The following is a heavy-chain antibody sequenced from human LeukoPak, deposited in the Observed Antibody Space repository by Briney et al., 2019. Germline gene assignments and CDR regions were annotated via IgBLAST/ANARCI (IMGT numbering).Heavy chain of an antibody. CDR3: ARTTFYSSGWYPYYYYYYMDV. CDR2: INPSGGST. Sequence: ASVKVSCKASGYTFTSYYMHWVRQAPGQGLEWMGIINPSGGSTSYAQKFQGRVTITADESTSTAYMGLSSLRSEDTAVYYCARTTFYSSGWYPYYYYYYMDVWGKGTTVTISS. D-gene: IGHD6-19*01. CDR1: GYTFTSYY. J-gene: IGHJ6*03. V-gene: IGHV1-46*01.